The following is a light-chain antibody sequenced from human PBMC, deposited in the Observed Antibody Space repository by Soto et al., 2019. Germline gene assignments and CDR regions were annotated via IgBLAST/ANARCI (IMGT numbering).Light chain of an antibody. V-gene: IGKV1-9*01. CDR1: QGISNS. CDR3: QQLIRFPTK. Sequence: IQLTQSPSSLSASVGDRVTITCRASQGISNSLAWYQQKPGKATKLLMYLASTLQSGVPPRFSGTGSGTNFTLTISSLQPEDFATYYCQQLIRFPTKFGQGTKVDIK. CDR2: LAS. J-gene: IGKJ1*01.